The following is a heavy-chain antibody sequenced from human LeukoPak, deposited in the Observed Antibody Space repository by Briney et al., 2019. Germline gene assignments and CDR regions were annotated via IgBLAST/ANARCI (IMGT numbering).Heavy chain of an antibody. CDR3: AXXXXDILTGYYRPPDY. D-gene: IGHD3-9*01. CDR2: INPSGGST. Sequence: ASVKVSCKASGYTFTSYDINWVRQAPGQGLEWMGIINPSGGSTSYAQKFQGRVTMTRDTSTSTVYMELSSLRSEDTAVYYCAXXXXDILTGYYRPPDYWGQGTLVTVSS. J-gene: IGHJ4*02. CDR1: GYTFTSYD. V-gene: IGHV1-46*01.